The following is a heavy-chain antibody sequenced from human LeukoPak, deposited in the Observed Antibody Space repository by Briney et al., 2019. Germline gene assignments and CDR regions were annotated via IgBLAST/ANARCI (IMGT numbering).Heavy chain of an antibody. CDR2: MNPNSGNT. J-gene: IGHJ4*02. CDR3: AKSPFGSSSEYDY. V-gene: IGHV1-8*01. Sequence: ASVKVSCKASGYTFTSYDINWVRQATGQGLEWTGWMNPNSGNTGYAQKFQGRVTMTRNTSISTAYMELSSLRSEDTAVYYCAKSPFGSSSEYDYWGQGTLVTVSS. D-gene: IGHD6-6*01. CDR1: GYTFTSYD.